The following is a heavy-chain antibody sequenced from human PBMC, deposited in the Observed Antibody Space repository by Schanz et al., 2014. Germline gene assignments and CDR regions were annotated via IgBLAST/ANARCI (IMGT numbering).Heavy chain of an antibody. Sequence: EVQLVESGGGLVKPGDSLRLSCAASGFTFSSYTMKWVRQAPGKGLEWVSSISSTSTYLYYSDSVKGRFTISRDNAKNLVYLQMNSLRAEDTAVYYCARVRYDILTDYYTEYYFDSWGQGTLVAVSS. CDR1: GFTFSSYT. CDR2: ISSTSTYL. D-gene: IGHD3-9*01. CDR3: ARVRYDILTDYYTEYYFDS. V-gene: IGHV3-21*06. J-gene: IGHJ4*02.